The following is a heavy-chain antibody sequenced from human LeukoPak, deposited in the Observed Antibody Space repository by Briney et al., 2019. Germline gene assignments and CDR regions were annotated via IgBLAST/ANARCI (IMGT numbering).Heavy chain of an antibody. CDR2: INPNSGCT. Sequence: ASVKVSCKASGYTLTGYYMHWVRQAPGQGREWMGWINPNSGCTNYAQKFQGRVAMTRDTSISTAYMELSRLRSDDTAVYYCAREDTAMDLDYWGQGTLVTVSS. V-gene: IGHV1-2*02. D-gene: IGHD5-18*01. J-gene: IGHJ4*02. CDR1: GYTLTGYY. CDR3: AREDTAMDLDY.